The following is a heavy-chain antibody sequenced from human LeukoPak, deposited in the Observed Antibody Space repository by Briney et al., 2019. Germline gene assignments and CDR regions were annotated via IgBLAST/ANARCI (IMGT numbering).Heavy chain of an antibody. CDR2: IDTAGDR. D-gene: IGHD2/OR15-2a*01. CDR1: GFTFRNYD. J-gene: IGHJ6*03. CDR3: AGGGSLYDASYYYYYLDV. V-gene: IGHV3-13*01. Sequence: PGGSLRLSCAASGFTFRNYDMHWVRQASGKGLEWVSVIDTAGDRNYPVSVKGRFTISRENAKSSLYLQMNNLRAGDTAVYYCAGGGSLYDASYYYYYLDVWGKGTRVTVSS.